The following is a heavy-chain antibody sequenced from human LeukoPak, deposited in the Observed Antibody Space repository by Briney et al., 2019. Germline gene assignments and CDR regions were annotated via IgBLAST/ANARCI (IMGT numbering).Heavy chain of an antibody. CDR3: AKVVYGPNAGFTFDY. CDR2: ISGSGGST. D-gene: IGHD5/OR15-5a*01. V-gene: IGHV3-23*01. CDR1: GFTFSSYA. Sequence: GGSLRLSCAASGFTFSSYAMSWVRQAPGKGLEWVSAISGSGGSTYYADSVKGRFTISRDNSKNTLYLQMNSLRAEDTAVYYCAKVVYGPNAGFTFDYWGQGTLVTVSS. J-gene: IGHJ4*02.